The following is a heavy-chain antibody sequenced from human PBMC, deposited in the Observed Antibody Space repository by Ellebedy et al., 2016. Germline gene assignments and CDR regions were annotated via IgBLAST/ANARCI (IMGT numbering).Heavy chain of an antibody. CDR2: ISDNGGST. CDR1: GFTFSNYG. J-gene: IGHJ4*02. V-gene: IGHV3-64*02. CDR3: ARSRDGAADY. D-gene: IGHD6-13*01. Sequence: GESLKISCAASGFTFSNYGFHWVRQAPGKGLEYVSAISDNGGSTYCADSVKGRFTISRDNSKNTLYLQMGNLRTDDMAVYYCARSRDGAADYWGQGTLVTVPS.